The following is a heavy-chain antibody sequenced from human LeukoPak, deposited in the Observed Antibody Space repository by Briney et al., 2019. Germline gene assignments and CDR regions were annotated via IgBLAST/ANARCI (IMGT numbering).Heavy chain of an antibody. V-gene: IGHV4-30-4*08. CDR1: GGSISSGDYY. D-gene: IGHD3-3*01. CDR2: IYYSGST. J-gene: IGHJ6*03. CDR3: ARDQYGTIFDYMDV. Sequence: SETLSLTCTVSGGSISSGDYYWSWIRQPPGRGLEWIGYIYYSGSTYYNPSLKSRVTISVDTSKNQFSLKLSSVTAADTAVYYCARDQYGTIFDYMDVWGKGTTVTVSS.